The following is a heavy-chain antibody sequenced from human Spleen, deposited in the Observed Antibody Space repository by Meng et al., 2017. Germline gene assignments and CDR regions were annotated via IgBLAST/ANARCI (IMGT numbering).Heavy chain of an antibody. J-gene: IGHJ6*02. CDR2: ISSSSSYI. Sequence: GESLKISCAASGFTFSSYSMNWVRQAPGKGLEWVSSISSSSSYIYYADSVKGRFTIYRDNAKNSLYLQMNSLRAEDTAVYYCAKDGRLLCCGERGIMDVWGQGTTVTVSS. D-gene: IGHD3-10*01. V-gene: IGHV3-21*04. CDR1: GFTFSSYS. CDR3: AKDGRLLCCGERGIMDV.